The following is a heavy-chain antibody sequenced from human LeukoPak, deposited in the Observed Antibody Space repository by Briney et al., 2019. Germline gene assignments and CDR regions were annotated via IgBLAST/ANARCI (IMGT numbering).Heavy chain of an antibody. CDR2: MSSDGSSK. J-gene: IGHJ4*02. Sequence: GGSLRLSCAASGFTFSAYAMHWVRQAPGKGLEWVAAMSSDGSSKYYTDSVKGRFTISSDNSKNTLYLQMHSLRPEDTAVYYCARDPDFSTFLQGDYWGQGTQVTVTS. CDR3: ARDPDFSTFLQGDY. V-gene: IGHV3-30*04. CDR1: GFTFSAYA. D-gene: IGHD2/OR15-2a*01.